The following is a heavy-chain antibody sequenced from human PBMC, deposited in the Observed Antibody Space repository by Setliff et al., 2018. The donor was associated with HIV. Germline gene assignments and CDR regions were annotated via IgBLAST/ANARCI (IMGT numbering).Heavy chain of an antibody. J-gene: IGHJ3*01. CDR3: ARLSRHYSDSTAYHDAFDV. CDR2: IYPGDSDT. CDR1: GYSFDIYW. Sequence: PGESLKISCKGSGYSFDIYWIGWVRQMPGKGLEWMGIIYPGDSDTIYSPSFQGQVTISVDKSITTVYLQWSSLKASDTAMYYCARLSRHYSDSTAYHDAFDVWGQGTKVTVSS. D-gene: IGHD3-22*01. V-gene: IGHV5-51*01.